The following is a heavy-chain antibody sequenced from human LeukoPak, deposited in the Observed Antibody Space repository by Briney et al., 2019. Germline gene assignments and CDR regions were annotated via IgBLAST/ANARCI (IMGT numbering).Heavy chain of an antibody. D-gene: IGHD3-10*01. CDR2: FSHTASP. J-gene: IGHJ4*02. Sequence: SETLSLTCAISGASFSGYSWTWIRQPPGKGLEWIGGFSHTASPIYNPSLTSRVNISLDTSKNQFSLRLTSVTAADTAVYFCARPRLLFGSGPILVWGQGTLVTVSS. V-gene: IGHV4-34*01. CDR3: ARPRLLFGSGPILV. CDR1: GASFSGYS.